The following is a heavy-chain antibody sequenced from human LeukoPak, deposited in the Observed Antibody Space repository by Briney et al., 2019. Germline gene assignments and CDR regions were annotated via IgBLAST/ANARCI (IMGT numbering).Heavy chain of an antibody. D-gene: IGHD2-15*01. CDR3: ARGYCSGGSCYYYYYYMDV. CDR1: GGSFSGYY. J-gene: IGHJ6*03. CDR2: INHSGST. V-gene: IGHV4-34*01. Sequence: SETLSLTCAVYGGSFSGYYWSWIRQPPAKGLEWIGEINHSGSTNYNPSLKSRVTISVDTYKNQFSLKLSSVTAADTAVYYCARGYCSGGSCYYYYYYMDVWGKGTTVTVSS.